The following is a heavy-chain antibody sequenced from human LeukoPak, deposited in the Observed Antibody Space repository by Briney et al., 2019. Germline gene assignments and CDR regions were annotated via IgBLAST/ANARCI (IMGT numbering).Heavy chain of an antibody. J-gene: IGHJ5*02. V-gene: IGHV4-59*01. CDR2: IYYSGST. CDR1: GGSFSGYY. D-gene: IGHD2-2*01. Sequence: SETLSLTCAVYGGSFSGYYWSWIRQPPGKGLEWIGYIYYSGSTNYNPSLKSRVTISVDTSKNQFSLKLSSVTAADTAVYYCARDKGSIDPWGQGTLVTVSS. CDR3: ARDKGSIDP.